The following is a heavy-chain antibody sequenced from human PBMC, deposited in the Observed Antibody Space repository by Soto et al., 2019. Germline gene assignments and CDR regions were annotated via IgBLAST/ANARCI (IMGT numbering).Heavy chain of an antibody. J-gene: IGHJ4*02. V-gene: IGHV1-46*03. CDR1: GYTFTSYF. D-gene: IGHD3-9*01. Sequence: ASVKVSCKASGYTFTSYFLHWVRQAPGQGLEWMGKINPGAGSTTYAQNFQGRVTMTSDTSTSTVFMELSSLRSDDTAVYYCARVTVNNVLAGPFDYWGQGTLVTVSS. CDR3: ARVTVNNVLAGPFDY. CDR2: INPGAGST.